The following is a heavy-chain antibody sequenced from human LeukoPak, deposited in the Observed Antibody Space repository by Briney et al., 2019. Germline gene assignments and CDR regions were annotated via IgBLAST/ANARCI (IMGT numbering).Heavy chain of an antibody. D-gene: IGHD4-17*01. CDR1: GGSMSSYY. Sequence: PSETLSLTCTVSGGSMSSYYWSWIRQPPGKGLEWIGSIYYSGSTYYNPSLKSRVTISVDTSKNQFSLKLSSVTAADTAVYYCARHDVTTVTPFDYWGQGTLVTVSS. CDR2: IYYSGST. CDR3: ARHDVTTVTPFDY. V-gene: IGHV4-39*01. J-gene: IGHJ4*02.